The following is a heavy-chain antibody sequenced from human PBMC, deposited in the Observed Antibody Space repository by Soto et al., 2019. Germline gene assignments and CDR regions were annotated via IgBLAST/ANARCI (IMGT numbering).Heavy chain of an antibody. CDR3: AKGGPCSSTSCYTDY. CDR1: GFTFSSYA. D-gene: IGHD2-2*02. Sequence: EVQLLESGGGLVQPGGSLRLSCAASGFTFSSYAMSWVRQAPGKGLEWVSAISGSGGSTYYADSVKGRFTISRDNSKNTLYLQMTRLRAEDTAVYYCAKGGPCSSTSCYTDYWGQGTLVTVSS. J-gene: IGHJ4*02. CDR2: ISGSGGST. V-gene: IGHV3-23*01.